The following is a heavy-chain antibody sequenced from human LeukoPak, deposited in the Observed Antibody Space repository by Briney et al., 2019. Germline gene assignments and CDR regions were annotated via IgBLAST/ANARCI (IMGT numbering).Heavy chain of an antibody. CDR1: GYTFSSYS. CDR3: ARGPHDYGDYGGGWFDP. V-gene: IGHV3-21*01. J-gene: IGHJ5*02. D-gene: IGHD4-17*01. Sequence: GGSLRLSCAASGYTFSSYSMNWVRQAPGKGLEWVSSISSSSSYIYYADSVKGRFTISRDNAKNSLYLQMNSLRAEDTAVYYCARGPHDYGDYGGGWFDPWGQGTLVTVSS. CDR2: ISSSSSYI.